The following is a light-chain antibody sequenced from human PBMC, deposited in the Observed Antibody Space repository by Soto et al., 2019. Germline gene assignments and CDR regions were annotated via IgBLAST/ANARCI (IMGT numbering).Light chain of an antibody. Sequence: QSALTQPPSASGSPGQSVTISCTGTSSDVGGYNYVSWYQQHPGKAPKLMIYEVNKRPSGVPDRFSGSKSANTASLTVSGLQAEDEADYYCSSYVGSNNFRVFGTGTKLTVL. J-gene: IGLJ1*01. CDR3: SSYVGSNNFRV. V-gene: IGLV2-8*01. CDR2: EVN. CDR1: SSDVGGYNY.